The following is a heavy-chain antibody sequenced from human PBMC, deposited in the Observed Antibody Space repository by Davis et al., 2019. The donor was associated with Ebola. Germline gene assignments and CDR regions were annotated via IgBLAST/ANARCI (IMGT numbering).Heavy chain of an antibody. Sequence: SGPTLVKPTQTLTLTCTFSGFSLSTSGVGVGWIRQPPGKALEWLALIYWDDDKRYSPSLKSRLTITKDTSKNQVVLTMTNMDPVDTATYYCAHTPLWFRENAFDIWGQGTMVTVSS. CDR3: AHTPLWFRENAFDI. CDR2: IYWDDDK. D-gene: IGHD3-10*01. V-gene: IGHV2-5*02. J-gene: IGHJ3*02. CDR1: GFSLSTSGVG.